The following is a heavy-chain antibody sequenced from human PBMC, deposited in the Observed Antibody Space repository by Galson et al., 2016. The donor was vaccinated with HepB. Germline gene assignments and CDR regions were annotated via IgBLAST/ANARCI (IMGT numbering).Heavy chain of an antibody. CDR3: AKGFCSGGTCSSRDFYYGMDV. CDR2: IPGSGGST. CDR1: GFTFNMYA. D-gene: IGHD2-15*01. Sequence: SLRLSCAGSGFTFNMYAMTWVRQAPGKGLEWVSGIPGSGGSTHYADSVKGRFTISRDNSKNTVYLQMTSMRADDPAVYYCAKGFCSGGTCSSRDFYYGMDVWGQGTTVTVSS. V-gene: IGHV3-23*01. J-gene: IGHJ6*02.